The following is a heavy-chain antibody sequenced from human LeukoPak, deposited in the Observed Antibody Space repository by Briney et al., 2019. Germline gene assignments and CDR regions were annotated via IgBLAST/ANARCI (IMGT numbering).Heavy chain of an antibody. CDR2: IHYGGKT. Sequence: SETLSLTCTVSGGSISGYYWTWTRQPPGKGLEWIGQIHYGGKTDYNPSLRSRITISVDTSKNQMFLKLSSVTAADTAVYYCARFGFYYDIDVWGQGTTVTVSS. D-gene: IGHD3-16*01. CDR1: GGSISGYY. V-gene: IGHV4-59*01. CDR3: ARFGFYYDIDV. J-gene: IGHJ6*02.